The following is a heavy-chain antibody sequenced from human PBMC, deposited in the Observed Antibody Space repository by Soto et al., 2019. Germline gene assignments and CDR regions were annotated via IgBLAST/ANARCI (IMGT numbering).Heavy chain of an antibody. CDR2: IYHSGST. V-gene: IGHV4-30-2*01. D-gene: IGHD2-15*01. J-gene: IGHJ4*02. Sequence: SETLSLTCAVSGGSISSGGYSWSWIRQPPGKGLEWIGYIYHSGSTYYNPSLKSRVTISVDRSKNQFSLKLSSLTAADTAVYYCAGVGRVVKGLNFFDYGGGGPRVPVSS. CDR3: AGVGRVVKGLNFFDY. CDR1: GGSISSGGYS.